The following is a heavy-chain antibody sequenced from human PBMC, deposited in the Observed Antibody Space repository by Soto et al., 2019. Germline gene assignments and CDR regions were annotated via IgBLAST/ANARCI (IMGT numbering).Heavy chain of an antibody. J-gene: IGHJ6*02. Sequence: SGPTLVNPTQTLTLTCTFSGFSLSTRGMCVSWIRQPPGKALEWLALIDWDDDKYYSTSLKTRLTISKDTSKNQVVLTMTNMDPVDTATYYCARIAPDPWYANYGMDAWGQGTTVTVSS. CDR1: GFSLSTRGMC. CDR2: IDWDDDK. D-gene: IGHD6-13*01. CDR3: ARIAPDPWYANYGMDA. V-gene: IGHV2-70*01.